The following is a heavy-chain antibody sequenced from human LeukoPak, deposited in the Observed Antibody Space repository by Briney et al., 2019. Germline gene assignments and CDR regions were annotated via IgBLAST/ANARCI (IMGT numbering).Heavy chain of an antibody. CDR1: GYTFTSYG. V-gene: IGHV1-18*01. CDR2: ISAYNGNT. J-gene: IGHJ3*02. CDR3: AREFGGMNAFDI. D-gene: IGHD3-16*01. Sequence: ASVTVSCKTSGYTFTSYGISWVRQAPGQGLEWMGWISAYNGNTNYAQKLQGRVTMTTDTSTSTAYMELRSLRSDDTAVYYCAREFGGMNAFDIWGQGTMVTVSS.